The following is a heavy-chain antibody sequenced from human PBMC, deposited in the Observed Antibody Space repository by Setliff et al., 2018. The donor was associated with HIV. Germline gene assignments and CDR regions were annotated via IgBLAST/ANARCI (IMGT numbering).Heavy chain of an antibody. Sequence: SVMVSCKAPGGTFSGYAFSWVRQAPGQGFEWMGGCIPVFGTVNYAQKFLGRATVTADESTNTSYMELTSLRSEDAAVYFCARDSHCSGPSCYSGGQFFDYWGQGTLVTVSS. CDR2: CIPVFGTV. CDR1: GGTFSGYA. J-gene: IGHJ4*02. CDR3: ARDSHCSGPSCYSGGQFFDY. V-gene: IGHV1-69*13. D-gene: IGHD2-15*01.